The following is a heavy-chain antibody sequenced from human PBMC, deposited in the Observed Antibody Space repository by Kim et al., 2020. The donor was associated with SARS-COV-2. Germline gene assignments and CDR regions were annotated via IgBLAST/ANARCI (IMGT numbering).Heavy chain of an antibody. CDR3: VKDIAGGY. V-gene: IGHV3-64D*06. CDR2: GGST. Sequence: GGSTYDADSVKGRFTIARDNTRDTLYLQMSGQRAEDAAVYYCVKDIAGGYWGQGTLVTVSS. J-gene: IGHJ4*02. D-gene: IGHD6-13*01.